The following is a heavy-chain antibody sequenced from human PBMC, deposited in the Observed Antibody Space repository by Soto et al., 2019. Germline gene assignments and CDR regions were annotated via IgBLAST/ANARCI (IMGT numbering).Heavy chain of an antibody. J-gene: IGHJ6*02. Sequence: QVQLVQSGAEVKKPGSSVKVSCKASGGTFSSYAISWVRQAPGQGLEWMGGIIPIFGTANYAQKFQGRVTITADESTSTAYMELSSLRSEDTAVYYCARVWQLVRGPLFRLYYYYGMDVWGQGTTVTVSS. CDR3: ARVWQLVRGPLFRLYYYYGMDV. D-gene: IGHD6-6*01. V-gene: IGHV1-69*01. CDR2: IIPIFGTA. CDR1: GGTFSSYA.